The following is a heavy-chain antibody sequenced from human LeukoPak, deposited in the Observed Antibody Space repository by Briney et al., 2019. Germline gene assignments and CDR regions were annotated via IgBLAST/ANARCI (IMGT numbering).Heavy chain of an antibody. J-gene: IGHJ4*02. CDR3: ARGSTTVSSRGYFDY. Sequence: RPGGSLRLSCAASGFTFSNYWMSWVRQAPGKGLEWVANIKQDGSEKYYVDSVKGRFTISRDNAKNSLYLQMNSLRAEDTAVYYCARGSTTVSSRGYFDYWGQGTLVTVSS. CDR2: IKQDGSEK. CDR1: GFTFSNYW. V-gene: IGHV3-7*01. D-gene: IGHD4-17*01.